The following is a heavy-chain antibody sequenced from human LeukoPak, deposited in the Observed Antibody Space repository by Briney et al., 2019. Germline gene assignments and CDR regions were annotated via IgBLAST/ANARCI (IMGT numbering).Heavy chain of an antibody. J-gene: IGHJ4*02. V-gene: IGHV4-59*01. D-gene: IGHD3-3*01. CDR3: ARGITIFGVVSEYYFDY. CDR2: IYYSGST. CDR1: GGSISSYY. Sequence: SETLSLTCTVSGGSISSYYWSWIRQPPGKGLGWIGYIYYSGSTNYNPSLKSRVTISVDTSKNQFSLKLSSVTAADTAVYYCARGITIFGVVSEYYFDYWGQGTLVTVSS.